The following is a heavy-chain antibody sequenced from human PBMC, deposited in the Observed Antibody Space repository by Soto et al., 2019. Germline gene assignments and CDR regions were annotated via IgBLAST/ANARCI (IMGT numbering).Heavy chain of an antibody. J-gene: IGHJ6*02. Sequence: SETLSLTCTVSGGSISSSSYYWGWIRQPPGKGLEWIGSIYYSGSTYYNPSLKSRVNIPVDTSKNQFSLKLSSVTAADTAVYYCARGQGSGWFDYYYYGMDVWGQGTTVT. CDR3: ARGQGSGWFDYYYYGMDV. CDR1: GGSISSSSYY. CDR2: IYYSGST. V-gene: IGHV4-39*01. D-gene: IGHD6-19*01.